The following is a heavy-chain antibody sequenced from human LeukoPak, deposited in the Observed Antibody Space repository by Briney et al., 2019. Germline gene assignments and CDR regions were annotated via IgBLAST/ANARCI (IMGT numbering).Heavy chain of an antibody. CDR3: ARDRDVYHTGVDY. V-gene: IGHV3-7*01. Sequence: GGSLRLFCAASGFTFSRYWMTWLRQAPGKGLEWVAKIKEDGSEKYYVDSVKGRFTISRDNSKNSLYLQMSRLRAEDSAIYYCARDRDVYHTGVDYWGQGTLVTVSS. CDR2: IKEDGSEK. CDR1: GFTFSRYW. J-gene: IGHJ4*02. D-gene: IGHD5-24*01.